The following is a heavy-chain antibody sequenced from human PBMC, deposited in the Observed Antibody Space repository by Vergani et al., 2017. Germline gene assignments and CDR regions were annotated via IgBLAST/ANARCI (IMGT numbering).Heavy chain of an antibody. CDR1: GGSFSGYY. CDR2: INHSGST. J-gene: IGHJ4*02. CDR3: ARAPPYCTNGVCYFASLDY. D-gene: IGHD2-8*01. V-gene: IGHV4-34*01. Sequence: QVQLQQWGAGLLKPSETLSLTCAVYGGSFSGYYWSWIRQPPGKGLEWIGEINHSGSTNYNPSLKSRVTISVDTSKNQFALKLSSVTAADTAVYYCARAPPYCTNGVCYFASLDYWGQGTLVTVSS.